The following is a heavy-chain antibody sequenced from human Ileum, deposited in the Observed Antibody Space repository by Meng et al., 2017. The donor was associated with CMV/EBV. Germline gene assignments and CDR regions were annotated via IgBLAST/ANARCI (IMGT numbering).Heavy chain of an antibody. CDR2: ISSASSII. D-gene: IGHD3-16*01. CDR1: GIPFSDYY. CDR3: ASLHGITRGWYFDL. Sequence: ASGIPFSDYYMRWIRQAPGKGLEWVSYISSASSIIYYSDSVRGRFTVSRDNEKKSLYLQMDSLRVEDMAVYYCASLHGITRGWYFDLWGRGTLVTVSS. V-gene: IGHV3-11*01. J-gene: IGHJ2*01.